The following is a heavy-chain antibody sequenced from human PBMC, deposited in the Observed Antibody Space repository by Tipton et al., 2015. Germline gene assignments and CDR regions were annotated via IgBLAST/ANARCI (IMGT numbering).Heavy chain of an antibody. V-gene: IGHV3-21*04. CDR3: ARGGSVFDS. CDR2: ISSSSSYT. J-gene: IGHJ4*02. D-gene: IGHD5-12*01. CDR1: GFTFSSYT. Sequence: GSLRLSCAASGFTFSSYTMNWVRQAPGKGLEWVSSISSSSSYTYYADSVKGRFTISRDNAKNSLYLQMSSLRAEDTAVYYCARGGSVFDSWGQGTLVTVSS.